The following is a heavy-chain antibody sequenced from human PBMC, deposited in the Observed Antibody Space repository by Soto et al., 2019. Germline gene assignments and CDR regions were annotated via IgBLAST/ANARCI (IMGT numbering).Heavy chain of an antibody. J-gene: IGHJ4*02. CDR3: ARTVTAAVNDY. D-gene: IGHD6-13*01. CDR2: ISGSGGST. Sequence: EVQVLESGGGLVQPGGSLRLSCAASGFTFSSYAMSRVRQAPGKGLEWVSAISGSGGSTYYADSVKGRFTISRDNSKNTLYLQMNSLRAEDTAVYYCARTVTAAVNDYWGQGTLVTVSS. CDR1: GFTFSSYA. V-gene: IGHV3-23*01.